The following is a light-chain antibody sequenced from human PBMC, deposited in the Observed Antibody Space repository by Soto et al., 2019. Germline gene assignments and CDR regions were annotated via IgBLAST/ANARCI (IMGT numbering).Light chain of an antibody. CDR1: SSNIGSNY. Sequence: QAVVTQPPSASGTPGQRVTISCSGSSSNIGSNYVFWYQHLPGTTPKLLIYRNNQRPSGVPHRFSGSKSGTSAALAISGRRSEDETDYYCAAWDDSMSGVAFGGGTKLTVL. V-gene: IGLV1-47*01. J-gene: IGLJ2*01. CDR2: RNN. CDR3: AAWDDSMSGVA.